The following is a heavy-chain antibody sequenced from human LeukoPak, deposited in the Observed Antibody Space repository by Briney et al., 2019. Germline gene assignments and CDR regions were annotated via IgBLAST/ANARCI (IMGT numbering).Heavy chain of an antibody. V-gene: IGHV4-31*03. J-gene: IGHJ4*02. D-gene: IGHD2-2*01. Sequence: SETLSLTCTVSGGSISSGGYYWSWIRQHPGKGLEWIGYIYYSGSTYYNPSLKSRVTISVDTSKNQFSLKLSSVTAADTAVYYCARCSTNGGYFDYWGQGTLVTVSS. CDR3: ARCSTNGGYFDY. CDR2: IYYSGST. CDR1: GGSISSGGYY.